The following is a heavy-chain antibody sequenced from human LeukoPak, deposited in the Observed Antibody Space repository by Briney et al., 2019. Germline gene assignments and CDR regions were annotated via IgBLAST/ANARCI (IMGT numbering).Heavy chain of an antibody. D-gene: IGHD6-13*01. J-gene: IGHJ6*02. CDR3: AKEGSSWPSFYGMDV. Sequence: GGSLRLSCAASGFIFNTYAMHWVRQAPGKGLEWVSAISGSGGSTYYADSVKGRFTISRDNSKNTLYLQMNSLRAEDTAVYYCAKEGSSWPSFYGMDVWGQGTTVTVSS. CDR1: GFIFNTYA. V-gene: IGHV3-23*01. CDR2: ISGSGGST.